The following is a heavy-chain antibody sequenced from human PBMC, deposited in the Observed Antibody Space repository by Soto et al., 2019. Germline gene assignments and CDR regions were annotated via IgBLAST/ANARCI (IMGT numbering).Heavy chain of an antibody. CDR1: GGSISSSSSY. Sequence: QLQLKEPGPGLLKPSGTLSLTCTVSGGSISSSSSYWGWIRQPPGKGLGWIGSIYYSGSTSYNPSLKSRVTISVDTSKNQFSLKLSSVTAADTAVYYCARLVLMVYAIPGAFDIWGQGTMVTVSS. D-gene: IGHD2-8*01. CDR2: IYYSGST. V-gene: IGHV4-39*01. J-gene: IGHJ3*02. CDR3: ARLVLMVYAIPGAFDI.